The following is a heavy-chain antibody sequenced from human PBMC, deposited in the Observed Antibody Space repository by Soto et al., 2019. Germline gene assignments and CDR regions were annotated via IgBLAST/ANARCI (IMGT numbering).Heavy chain of an antibody. CDR2: ITDNGGST. Sequence: GGSLRLSCAASGFTFSRDAMSWVRQAPGKGLEWVSLITDNGGSTYYADSVKGRFTISRDNTKNTLFLQMNSLRAEDTAVYYCAKERANTTAFDYRGQGAVVTVSS. D-gene: IGHD1-1*01. CDR1: GFTFSRDA. V-gene: IGHV3-23*01. J-gene: IGHJ4*02. CDR3: AKERANTTAFDY.